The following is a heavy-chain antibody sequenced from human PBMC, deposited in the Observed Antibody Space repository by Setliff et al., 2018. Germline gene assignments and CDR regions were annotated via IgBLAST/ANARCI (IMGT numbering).Heavy chain of an antibody. CDR2: INPNSGGT. J-gene: IGHJ6*02. D-gene: IGHD3-3*01. V-gene: IGHV1-2*04. CDR3: ARGPRITIFGVVSLSLYGMDV. Sequence: ASVKVSCKASGYTFTGYYMHWVRQAPGQGLEWMGWINPNSGGTNYAQKCQGWVTMTRDTSISTAYMELSRLRSDDTAVYYCARGPRITIFGVVSLSLYGMDVWGQGTTVTVSS. CDR1: GYTFTGYY.